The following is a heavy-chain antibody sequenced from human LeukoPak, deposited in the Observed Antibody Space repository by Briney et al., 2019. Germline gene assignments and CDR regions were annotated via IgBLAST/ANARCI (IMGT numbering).Heavy chain of an antibody. J-gene: IGHJ5*02. V-gene: IGHV1-69*13. CDR2: IIPIFGTA. Sequence: SVKVSCKASGGTFSSYVISWVRQAPGKGLEWMGGIIPIFGTANYAQKFQGRVTITADESTSTAYMELSSLRSEDTAVYYCARALLRYCSGTSCYWFDPWGQGTLVTVSS. D-gene: IGHD2-2*01. CDR3: ARALLRYCSGTSCYWFDP. CDR1: GGTFSSYV.